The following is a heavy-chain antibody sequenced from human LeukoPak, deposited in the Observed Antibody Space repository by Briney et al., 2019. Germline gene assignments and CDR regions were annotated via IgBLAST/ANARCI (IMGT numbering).Heavy chain of an antibody. CDR2: IYYSGST. CDR3: ARRPPFMITFGGVIAPSCYFGY. D-gene: IGHD3-16*02. J-gene: IGHJ4*02. CDR1: GGSISSSSYY. Sequence: SETLSLTCTVSGGSISSSSYYWGWIRQPPGKGLEWIGSIYYSGSTYYNPSLKSRVTISVDTSKNQFSLKLSSVTAADTAVYYCARRPPFMITFGGVIAPSCYFGYWGQGTLVTVSS. V-gene: IGHV4-39*01.